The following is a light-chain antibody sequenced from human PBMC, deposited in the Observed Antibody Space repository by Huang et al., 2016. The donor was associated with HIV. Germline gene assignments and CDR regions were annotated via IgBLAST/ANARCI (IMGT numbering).Light chain of an antibody. J-gene: IGKJ3*01. Sequence: EILLTQSPATLSLSPGERATLSCRASHGINTYLAWDQQKPGQAPRLLIHDASTRATDIPARFRGSGSGTNFTLTISNLEPEDFAVYFCQQRSNWPPFTFGPGTKVDMK. V-gene: IGKV3-11*01. CDR1: HGINTY. CDR3: QQRSNWPPFT. CDR2: DAS.